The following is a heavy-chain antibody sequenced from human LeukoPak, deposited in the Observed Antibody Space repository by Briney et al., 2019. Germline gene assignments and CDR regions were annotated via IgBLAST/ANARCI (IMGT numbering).Heavy chain of an antibody. CDR2: IYHSGST. CDR3: ASTYSNPNRFDP. D-gene: IGHD4-11*01. Sequence: SETLSLTCTVSGYSISSGYYWGWVRQPPGKGLEWIGNIYHSGSTYYNPSLKSRVTISVDTSKNQFSLKVYSVTAADTAVYYCASTYSNPNRFDPWGQGTLVTVSS. V-gene: IGHV4-38-2*02. CDR1: GYSISSGYY. J-gene: IGHJ5*02.